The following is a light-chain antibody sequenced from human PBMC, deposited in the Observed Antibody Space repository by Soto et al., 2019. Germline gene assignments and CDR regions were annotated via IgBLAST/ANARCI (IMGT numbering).Light chain of an antibody. CDR2: WAS. V-gene: IGKV4-1*01. J-gene: IGKJ2*01. CDR1: QSVLYSSNNKNY. Sequence: DIVMTQSPDSLAVSLGERATINCKSSQSVLYSSNNKNYLAWYQKKAGQPPKLLIYWASTRESGVPDRFGGSGSGTDFTLTISSLQAEDVAVYYCQQYYSTPPYTFGQGTKLEIK. CDR3: QQYYSTPPYT.